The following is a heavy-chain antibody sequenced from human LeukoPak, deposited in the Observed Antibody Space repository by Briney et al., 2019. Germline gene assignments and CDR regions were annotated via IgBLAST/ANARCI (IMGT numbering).Heavy chain of an antibody. CDR1: EFSISGFW. D-gene: IGHD3-16*01. J-gene: IGHJ4*02. Sequence: GGSLRLSCAASEFSISGFWMSWVRQAPGKGLEWVANINRDGSTRFYLDSVKGRFTVSRDNAKNSLFLQTKSLRDEDTGLYYCARLWGDATIFDLWGQGTLVTVSS. CDR3: ARLWGDATIFDL. CDR2: INRDGSTR. V-gene: IGHV3-7*03.